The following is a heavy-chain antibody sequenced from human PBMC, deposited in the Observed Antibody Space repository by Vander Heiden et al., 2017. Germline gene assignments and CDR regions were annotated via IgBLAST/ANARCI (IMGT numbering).Heavy chain of an antibody. V-gene: IGHV3-30*18. D-gene: IGHD6-19*01. CDR2: ISYDGSNK. Sequence: QVQLVESGGGVVQPGRSLGVSCAASGFTFSSYGMHWVRQAPGKELEWVAVISYDGSNKYYADSVKGRFTISRDNSKNTLYLQMNSLRAEDTAVYYCAKDQDSSHMDVWGQGTTVTVSS. CDR3: AKDQDSSHMDV. J-gene: IGHJ6*02. CDR1: GFTFSSYG.